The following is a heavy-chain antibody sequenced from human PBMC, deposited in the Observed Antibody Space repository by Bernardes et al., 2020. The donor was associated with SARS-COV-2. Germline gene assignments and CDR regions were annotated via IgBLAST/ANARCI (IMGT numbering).Heavy chain of an antibody. D-gene: IGHD6-13*01. V-gene: IGHV1-46*01. CDR2: INLSGGST. CDR1: GYTFSSSY. CDR3: ARRAASSPSFDY. J-gene: IGHJ4*02. Sequence: ASVKVYGKASGYTFSSSYMHWVRQAPGPGLEWMGIINLSGGSTNYAQKFQGRVTMTRDTSTSTVYMELSSLRSEDTAVYYCARRAASSPSFDYWGQGTLVTVSS.